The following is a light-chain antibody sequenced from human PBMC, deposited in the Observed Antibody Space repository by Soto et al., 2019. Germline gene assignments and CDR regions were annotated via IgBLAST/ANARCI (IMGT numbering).Light chain of an antibody. CDR2: AAS. CDR1: QSISTW. CDR3: QHYNTFPLT. V-gene: IGKV1-5*01. Sequence: DIPMTQSPSTLSASVGDRVTITCRASQSISTWLAWYQQKPGQAPKLLIYAASTLQSGVPSRFSGSGSGTEFTLTITSLQPDDFATYYCQHYNTFPLTFGGGTKVEI. J-gene: IGKJ4*01.